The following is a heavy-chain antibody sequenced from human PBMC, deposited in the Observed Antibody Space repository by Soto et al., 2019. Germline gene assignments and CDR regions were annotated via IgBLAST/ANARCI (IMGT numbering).Heavy chain of an antibody. CDR2: IYHSGST. CDR1: GGSISSSNW. V-gene: IGHV4-4*02. J-gene: IGHJ5*02. D-gene: IGHD2-15*01. CDR3: AMLDLGYCSGGRCYGGWFDP. Sequence: LSLTCAVSGGSISSSNWWSWVRQPPGKGLEWIGEIYHSGSTNYNPSLKSRVTISVDKSKNQFSLKLSSVTAADTAVYYCAMLDLGYCSGGRCYGGWFDPWGQGTLVTVSS.